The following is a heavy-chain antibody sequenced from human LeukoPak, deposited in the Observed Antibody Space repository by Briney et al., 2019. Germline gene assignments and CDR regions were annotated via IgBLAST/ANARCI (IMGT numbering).Heavy chain of an antibody. CDR2: IYSDNT. J-gene: IGHJ4*02. CDR1: GFTVSSYY. V-gene: IGHV3-53*01. D-gene: IGHD4/OR15-4a*01. Sequence: GGSLRLSCVASGFTVSSYYVRWVRQAPGKGLEWVSFIYSDNTHYSDSVKGRFTISRDNSKNTLYLQMNSLRAEDTAVYYCARRAGAYSHPYDYWGQGTLVTVSS. CDR3: ARRAGAYSHPYDY.